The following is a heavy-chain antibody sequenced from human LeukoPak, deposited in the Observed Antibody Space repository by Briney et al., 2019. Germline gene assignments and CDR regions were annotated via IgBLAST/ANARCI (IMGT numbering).Heavy chain of an antibody. CDR1: GLTFRSYS. J-gene: IGHJ4*02. D-gene: IGHD6-13*01. CDR3: PKAQGRLLVPSFDS. V-gene: IGHV3-23*01. CDR2: ISGGGGNT. Sequence: GGSLTPSWAASGLTFRSYSISWVRQAPGKGLEWISAISGGGGNTYYADSVTGRFTISTHNSKNALYLQMTSLRAEHPAVYYCPKAQGRLLVPSFDSWGQGTLVTVSS.